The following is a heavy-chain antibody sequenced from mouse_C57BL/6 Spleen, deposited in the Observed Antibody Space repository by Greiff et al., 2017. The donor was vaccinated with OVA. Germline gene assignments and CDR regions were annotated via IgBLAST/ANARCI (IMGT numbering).Heavy chain of an antibody. V-gene: IGHV1-50*01. CDR2: IDPSDSYT. CDR1: GYTFTSYW. CDR3: ARSGSNSFGY. Sequence: QVQLKQPGAELVKPGASVKLSCKASGYTFTSYWMQWVKQRPGQGLEWIGEIDPSDSYTNYNQKFKGKATLTVDTSSSTAYMQLSSLTSEDSAVYYCARSGSNSFGYWGQGTTLTVSS. D-gene: IGHD3-1*01. J-gene: IGHJ2*01.